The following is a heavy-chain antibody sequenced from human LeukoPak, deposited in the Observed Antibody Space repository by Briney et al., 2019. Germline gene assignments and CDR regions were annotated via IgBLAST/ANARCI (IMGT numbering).Heavy chain of an antibody. CDR2: IYYSGST. V-gene: IGHV4-39*01. D-gene: IGHD3-9*01. Sequence: SETLSLTCTVSGGSISPYFWSWIRQPPGKGLEWIGSIYYSGSTYYNPSLKSRVTISVDTSKNQFSLKLSSVTAADTAVYYCASLYYDILTGYSGPNWFDPWGQGTLVTVSS. J-gene: IGHJ5*02. CDR1: GGSISPYF. CDR3: ASLYYDILTGYSGPNWFDP.